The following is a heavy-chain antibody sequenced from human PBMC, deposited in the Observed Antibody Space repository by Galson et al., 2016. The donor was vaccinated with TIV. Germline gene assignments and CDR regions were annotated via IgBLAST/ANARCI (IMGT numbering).Heavy chain of an antibody. CDR3: AREMHYCSGRSCSLFGY. CDR1: GYTFTDYY. CDR2: INTNGGGT. D-gene: IGHD2-15*01. Sequence: SVKVSCKASGYTFTDYYIHWVRQAPGQGLEWMGSINTNGGGTNYAQKFQGRVTMTRDTSVSTAYMELRTLRSDDTALYYCAREMHYCSGRSCSLFGYWGQGTLVTVSS. V-gene: IGHV1-2*02. J-gene: IGHJ4*02.